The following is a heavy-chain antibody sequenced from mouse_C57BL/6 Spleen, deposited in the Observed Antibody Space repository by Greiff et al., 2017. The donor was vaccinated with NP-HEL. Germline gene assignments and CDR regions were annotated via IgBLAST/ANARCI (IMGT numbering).Heavy chain of an antibody. CDR3: AREGYSFYAMDY. Sequence: EVQLQQSGPELVKPGASVKIPCKASGYTFTDYNMDWVKQSHGKSLEWIGDINPNNGGTIYNQKFKGKATLTVDKSSSTAYMELLSLTSEDTAVYYCAREGYSFYAMDYWGQGTSVTVSS. CDR1: GYTFTDYN. J-gene: IGHJ4*01. V-gene: IGHV1-18*01. D-gene: IGHD2-12*01. CDR2: INPNNGGT.